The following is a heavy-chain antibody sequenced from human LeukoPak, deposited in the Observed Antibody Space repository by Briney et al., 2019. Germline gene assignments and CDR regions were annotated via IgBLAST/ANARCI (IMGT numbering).Heavy chain of an antibody. CDR1: GGSISNNY. CDR2: FHDSEST. D-gene: IGHD1-26*01. CDR3: ARGDPSGRPGIAFDY. V-gene: IGHV4-59*01. J-gene: IGHJ4*02. Sequence: PSGTLPLTCTVSGGSISNNYWSWIRQPPGKGLEWIGHFHDSESTNYNPSLKSRVTISVDTSKNQFSLELSSVTAADTAVYYCARGDPSGRPGIAFDYWGQGTLVTVSS.